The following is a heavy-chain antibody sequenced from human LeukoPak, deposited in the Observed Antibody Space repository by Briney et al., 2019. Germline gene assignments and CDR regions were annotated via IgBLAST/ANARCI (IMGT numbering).Heavy chain of an antibody. V-gene: IGHV4-59*01. CDR1: GGSISSYY. D-gene: IGHD3-10*01. CDR3: ARSVYYYGSGSYYN. J-gene: IGHJ4*02. CDR2: IYYSGST. Sequence: SETLSLTCTVSGGSISSYYWSWIRQPPGKGLEWIGYIYYSGSTNYNPSLKSRVTISVDTSKNQFSLKLSSVTAADTAVYYCARSVYYYGSGSYYNWGQGTLVIVSS.